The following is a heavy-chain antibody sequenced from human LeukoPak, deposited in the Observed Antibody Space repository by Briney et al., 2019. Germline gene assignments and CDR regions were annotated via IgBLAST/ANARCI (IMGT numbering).Heavy chain of an antibody. D-gene: IGHD3-22*01. V-gene: IGHV3-53*01. CDR1: GFIVSESY. CDR2: IYKDDSP. CDR3: ATRYFYIGSRYYYGYFFDY. Sequence: GGSLRLSCAASGFIVSESYMAWVRQAPGKGLEWVSVIYKDDSPHYADSAKGRFTIFRDSSKNALYLQMNSLRAEDTAVYYCATRYFYIGSRYYYGYFFDYWGQGTLVTVSS. J-gene: IGHJ4*02.